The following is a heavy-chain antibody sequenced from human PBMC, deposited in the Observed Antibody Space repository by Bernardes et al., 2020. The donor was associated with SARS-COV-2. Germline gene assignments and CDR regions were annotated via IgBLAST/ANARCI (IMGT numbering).Heavy chain of an antibody. CDR3: ATDSISGIVIMAWVY. CDR2: FDPQYGDP. V-gene: IGHV1-24*01. J-gene: IGHJ4*02. CDR1: GNSLTAAS. D-gene: IGHD3-3*01. Sequence: VKVSCKVSGNSLTAASIYWVRQAPGKGLEWMGSFDPQYGDPIYAQKFQGRITMTEDTSTDTAYMELSGLRSEDTAVYYCATDSISGIVIMAWVYWGQGTLVTVSS.